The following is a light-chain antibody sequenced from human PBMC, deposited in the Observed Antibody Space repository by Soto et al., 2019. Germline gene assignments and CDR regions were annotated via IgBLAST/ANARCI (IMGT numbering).Light chain of an antibody. CDR3: QQHQTYST. CDR2: DAS. J-gene: IGKJ1*01. CDR1: QSISSW. Sequence: DIQMTQSPSTLSASVGDRVTITCRASQSISSWLAWYQQKLGRAPRLLIYDASSLESGVPSRFSGSGYGTEFTLTISSLQPDDFATYYCQQHQTYSTFGQGTKVDI. V-gene: IGKV1-5*01.